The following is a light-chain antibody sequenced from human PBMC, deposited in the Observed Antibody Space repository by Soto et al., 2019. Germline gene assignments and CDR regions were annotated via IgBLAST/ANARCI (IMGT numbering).Light chain of an antibody. CDR3: QQNNSSPWT. CDR1: QSVSIN. CDR2: AAS. Sequence: IVMTHSPATLSVSPGERATLSCRASQSVSINLAWLQQKPGQPPRLLIYAASTRAAGIPARFSGSGSGKDFTLIVSSLQSEDFALYYCQQNNSSPWTVGQGPKVDIK. V-gene: IGKV3-15*01. J-gene: IGKJ1*01.